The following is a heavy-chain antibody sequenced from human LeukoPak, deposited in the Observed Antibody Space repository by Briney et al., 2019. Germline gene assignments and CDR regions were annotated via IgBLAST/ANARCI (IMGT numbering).Heavy chain of an antibody. J-gene: IGHJ6*02. CDR3: ATWAFYHNLDV. D-gene: IGHD2/OR15-2a*01. CDR2: IKADGSGT. Sequence: GGSLRLSCAASGFTIGPYAMYWVRQGPGRGLEWVSVIKADGSGTFYADSVRGRFTTSRDNSKNSLYLQMNSLTSEDPALYYCATWAFYHNLDVWGQGTTVIVSS. CDR1: GFTIGPYA. V-gene: IGHV3-43*02.